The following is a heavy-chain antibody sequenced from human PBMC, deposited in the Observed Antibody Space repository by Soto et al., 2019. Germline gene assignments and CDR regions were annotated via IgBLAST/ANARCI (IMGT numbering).Heavy chain of an antibody. J-gene: IGHJ6*02. CDR3: ARWETGGYSYGFIHYGMDV. CDR1: GYSFTSYW. CDR2: IYPGDSDT. D-gene: IGHD5-18*01. Sequence: GESLKISCKGSGYSFTSYWIGWVRQMPGKGLEWMGIIYPGDSDTRYSPSFQGQVTISADKSISTAYLQWSSLKASDTAMYYCARWETGGYSYGFIHYGMDVWGQGTTVTVSS. V-gene: IGHV5-51*01.